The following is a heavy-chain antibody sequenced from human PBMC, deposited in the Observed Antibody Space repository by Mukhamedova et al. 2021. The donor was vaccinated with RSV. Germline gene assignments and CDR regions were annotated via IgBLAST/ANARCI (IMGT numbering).Heavy chain of an antibody. D-gene: IGHD5-12*01. Sequence: GKGLEWIGYIYYSGSTNYNPSLKSRVTISVDTSKNQFSLKLSSVTAADTAVYYCARDQWRVATITYYYYGMDVWGLGTTVTVSS. J-gene: IGHJ6*02. V-gene: IGHV4-59*13. CDR3: ARDQWRVATITYYYYGMDV. CDR2: IYYSGST.